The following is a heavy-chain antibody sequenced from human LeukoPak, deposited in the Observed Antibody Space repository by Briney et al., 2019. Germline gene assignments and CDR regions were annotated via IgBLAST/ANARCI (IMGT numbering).Heavy chain of an antibody. CDR2: ISYDGSHK. Sequence: PGRSLRLSCAASGFTFSNYGMHWVRQAPGKGLEWVAIISYDGSHKYYADSVKGRFTISRDNSKNTLYLQMNSLRAEDTAVYYCAIIPTTLGHLGGVIHHWGQGTLVTVSS. J-gene: IGHJ4*02. CDR3: AIIPTTLGHLGGVIHH. D-gene: IGHD4-11*01. V-gene: IGHV3-30*03. CDR1: GFTFSNYG.